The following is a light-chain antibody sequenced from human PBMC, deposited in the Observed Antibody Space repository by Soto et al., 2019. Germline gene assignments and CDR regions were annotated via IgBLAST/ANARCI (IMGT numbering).Light chain of an antibody. CDR3: QTFDISLSGYV. V-gene: IGLV1-40*01. J-gene: IGLJ1*01. CDR1: SSNIGAGYD. Sequence: QSVLTQPPSVSGAPGQRVTISCTGTSSNIGAGYDVNWYQQLPGTAPKLLVFADNRPSGVPDRFSGSSSGTSASLAITGLQAEDEADYYCQTFDISLSGYVFGAGTKLTVL. CDR2: AD.